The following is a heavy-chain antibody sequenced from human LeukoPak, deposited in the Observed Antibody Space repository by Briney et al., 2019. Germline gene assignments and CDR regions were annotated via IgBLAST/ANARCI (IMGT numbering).Heavy chain of an antibody. CDR2: IYTTGKT. J-gene: IGHJ3*02. CDR1: GGSISTYY. D-gene: IGHD1-26*01. V-gene: IGHV4-4*07. CDR3: ARDSGSFLFSDAFDT. Sequence: SETLSLTCTVSGGSISTYYWSWIRQPAGRGLEWIGRIYTTGKTNYNPSLESRVTLSVDTSKNQFSLKLSSVTAADTAVYYCARDSGSFLFSDAFDTWGQGTMVTVSS.